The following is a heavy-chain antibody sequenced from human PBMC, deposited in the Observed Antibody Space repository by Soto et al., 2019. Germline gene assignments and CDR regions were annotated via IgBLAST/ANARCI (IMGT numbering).Heavy chain of an antibody. CDR1: GFTFSSYA. D-gene: IGHD3-10*01. CDR2: ISYDGSNK. J-gene: IGHJ6*02. Sequence: QVQLVESGGGVVQPGRSLRLSCAASGFTFSSYAMHWVRQAPGKGLEWVAVISYDGSNKYYADSVKGRFTISRDNSKNTLYLQMNSLRAEDTAVYYCARGTELHYDYYYYYGMDVWGQVTTVTVSS. V-gene: IGHV3-30-3*01. CDR3: ARGTELHYDYYYYYGMDV.